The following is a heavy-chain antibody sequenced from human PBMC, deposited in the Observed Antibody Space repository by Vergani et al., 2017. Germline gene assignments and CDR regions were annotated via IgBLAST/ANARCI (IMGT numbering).Heavy chain of an antibody. CDR2: IKSKTDGVTT. V-gene: IGHV3-15*01. Sequence: VQLVESGGGVVQPGRSLRLSCAASGFTFSNAWMSWVRQAPGKGLEWVGRIKSKTDGVTTDYAAPVKGRFTISRDDSKNTLYLQMNSLKTEDTAVYYCTTDRYYYDSSGYSRRDYWGQGTLVTVSS. CDR1: GFTFSNAW. D-gene: IGHD3-22*01. J-gene: IGHJ4*02. CDR3: TTDRYYYDSSGYSRRDY.